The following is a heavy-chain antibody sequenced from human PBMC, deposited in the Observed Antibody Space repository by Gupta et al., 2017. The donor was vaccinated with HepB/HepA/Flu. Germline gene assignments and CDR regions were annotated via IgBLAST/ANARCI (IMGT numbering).Heavy chain of an antibody. V-gene: IGHV1-8*01. CDR3: ARGVIEGVDV. J-gene: IGHJ6*02. Sequence: QVQLVQSGAEVKQPGDSVKVSCKASGYTSTSLDINWVRQATGQEPEWMGWVSPNSGRTAYAQKFQGRVTMTRDASIATAYMKLSGLTSEDTAVYYCARGVIEGVDVWGQGTSVTVSS. CDR2: VSPNSGRT. CDR1: GYTSTSLD.